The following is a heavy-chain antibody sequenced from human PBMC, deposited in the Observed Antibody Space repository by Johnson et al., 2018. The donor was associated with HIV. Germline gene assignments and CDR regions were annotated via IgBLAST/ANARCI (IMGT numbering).Heavy chain of an antibody. J-gene: IGHJ3*02. CDR3: ARGWELLTPAFDI. D-gene: IGHD1-26*01. CDR2: ISSNGGST. Sequence: VQLVESGGGLVQPGGSLRLSCAASGFTFSSYAMHWVRQAPGKGLEYVSAISSNGGSTYYANSVKGRFTISRDNSKNMLYLQMGSLRAEDMAVYYCARGWELLTPAFDIWGQGTMVTVSS. V-gene: IGHV3-64*01. CDR1: GFTFSSYA.